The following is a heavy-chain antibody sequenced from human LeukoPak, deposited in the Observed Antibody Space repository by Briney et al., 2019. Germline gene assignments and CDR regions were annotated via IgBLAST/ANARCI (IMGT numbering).Heavy chain of an antibody. J-gene: IGHJ6*03. Sequence: SETLSLTCILSGGSISSFYWSWLRQSPGKRLEWIGYVYYTGATNYNPSLRSRVTMSVDMSKNEFSLKLKSVTAADTGIYFCGGLSYNYMDVWGKGTPVAVSS. CDR1: GGSISSFY. V-gene: IGHV4-59*08. CDR2: VYYTGAT. CDR3: GGLSYNYMDV.